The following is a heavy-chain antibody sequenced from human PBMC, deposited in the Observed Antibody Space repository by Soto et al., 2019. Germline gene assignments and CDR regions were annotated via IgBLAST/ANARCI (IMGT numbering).Heavy chain of an antibody. J-gene: IGHJ5*02. CDR3: ATRVGATPPRT. V-gene: IGHV4-61*01. Sequence: QVQLQESGPGLVKPSETLSLSCTVSGGSVSSDSYHWCWIRQPPGKGLEWIGNIYYSGSTNYNPSLKSRVTISLDTCKNQFSLKLSSVTAADTAVYYCATRVGATPPRTWGQGTLVIVSS. CDR1: GGSVSSDSYH. CDR2: IYYSGST. D-gene: IGHD1-26*01.